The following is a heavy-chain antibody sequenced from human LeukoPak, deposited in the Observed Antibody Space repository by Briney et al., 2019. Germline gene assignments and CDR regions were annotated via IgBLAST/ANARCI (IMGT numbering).Heavy chain of an antibody. J-gene: IGHJ4*02. CDR1: GYPFTGYY. CDR2: INPNSGGT. D-gene: IGHD3-9*01. CDR3: ARVLSDSTGYFYPY. V-gene: IGHV1-2*02. Sequence: ASVTVSCKASGYPFTGYYMHWVRQAPGQGLEWMGWINPNSGGTNFAQRFQGRATLTWDTSLSTAYMELSRLRSDDTALYYCARVLSDSTGYFYPYWGQGTLVTVSS.